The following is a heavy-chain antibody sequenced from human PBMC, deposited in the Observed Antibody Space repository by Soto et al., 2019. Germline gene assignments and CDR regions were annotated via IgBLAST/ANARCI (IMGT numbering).Heavy chain of an antibody. CDR3: ARRSTFGGVKGSPQHQYYFDY. CDR1: GYSFTSYW. D-gene: IGHD3-16*01. CDR2: IYPGDSDT. Sequence: GESLKISCKGSGYSFTSYWIGWVRQMPGKGLEWMGIIYPGDSDTRYSPSFQGQVTIPADKSISTAYLQWSSLKASDTAMYYCARRSTFGGVKGSPQHQYYFDYWGQGTLVTVSS. V-gene: IGHV5-51*01. J-gene: IGHJ4*02.